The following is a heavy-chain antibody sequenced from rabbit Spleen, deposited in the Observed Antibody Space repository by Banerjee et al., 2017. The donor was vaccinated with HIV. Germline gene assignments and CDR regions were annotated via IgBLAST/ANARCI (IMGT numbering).Heavy chain of an antibody. CDR1: GVSFSDKDV. D-gene: IGHD1-1*01. Sequence: QEQLVESGGGLVKPEGSLTLTCKASGVSFSDKDVMCWVRQAPGKGLEWIACIEAGGSGFSYFASWTKGRFTISKTSSTTVTLQMTSLTAADTATYFCARNYVNAFDPWGPGTLVTVS. V-gene: IGHV1S45*01. J-gene: IGHJ2*01. CDR3: ARNYVNAFDP. CDR2: IEAGGSGFS.